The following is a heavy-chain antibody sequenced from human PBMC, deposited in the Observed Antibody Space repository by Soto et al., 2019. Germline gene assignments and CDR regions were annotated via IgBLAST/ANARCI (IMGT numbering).Heavy chain of an antibody. Sequence: SETLSLTCTVSGGSISSGGYYWSWIRQHPGKGLEWIGYIYYSGSTYYNPSLKSRVTISVDTSTNQFSLKLSSVTAADTAVYYCARASLEPDYGDARGGYYFGMDVWGQGTTVTVSS. CDR1: GGSISSGGYY. CDR2: IYYSGST. J-gene: IGHJ6*02. V-gene: IGHV4-31*03. D-gene: IGHD4-17*01. CDR3: ARASLEPDYGDARGGYYFGMDV.